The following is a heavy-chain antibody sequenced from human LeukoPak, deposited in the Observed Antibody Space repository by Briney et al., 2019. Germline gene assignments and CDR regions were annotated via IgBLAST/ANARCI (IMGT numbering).Heavy chain of an antibody. CDR3: ARTEMATSPRGYFDF. D-gene: IGHD5-24*01. CDR2: MYYSGHS. CDR1: GGSFTNYY. Sequence: SETLSLTCTVSGGSFTNYYWSWIRQPPGKGLEWIGFMYYSGHSNYNPSLQSRVSMSVDTSKRQFSLTLSSVTAADTAVYYCARTEMATSPRGYFDFWSQGTLVTVS. J-gene: IGHJ4*02. V-gene: IGHV4-59*01.